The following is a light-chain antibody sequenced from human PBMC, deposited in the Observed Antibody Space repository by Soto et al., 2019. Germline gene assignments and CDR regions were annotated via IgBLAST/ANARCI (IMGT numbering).Light chain of an antibody. V-gene: IGLV1-44*01. CDR1: SSNIGRNT. CDR2: GVN. CDR3: AAWDDSLSGPV. Sequence: QLVLTQPPSASGTPGQRVTMSCSGGSSNIGRNTVSWYQQLPGTAPKVLISGVNQRSSGVPDRFSGSKSGTSASLAISGLQSEDEADYYCAAWDDSLSGPVFGGGTKLTVL. J-gene: IGLJ2*01.